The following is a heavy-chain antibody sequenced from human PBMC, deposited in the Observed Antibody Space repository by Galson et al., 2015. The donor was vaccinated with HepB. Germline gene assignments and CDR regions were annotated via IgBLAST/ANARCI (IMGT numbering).Heavy chain of an antibody. J-gene: IGHJ5*02. V-gene: IGHV1-18*01. CDR1: GYTFTSYG. D-gene: IGHD3-10*01. CDR2: ISAYNGNT. CDR3: ATMVRGVIFDP. Sequence: SCKASGYTFTSYGISRVRQAPGQGLEWMGWISAYNGNTNYAQKLQGRVTMTTDTSTSTAYMELRSLRSDDTAVYYCATMVRGVIFDPWGQGALVTVSS.